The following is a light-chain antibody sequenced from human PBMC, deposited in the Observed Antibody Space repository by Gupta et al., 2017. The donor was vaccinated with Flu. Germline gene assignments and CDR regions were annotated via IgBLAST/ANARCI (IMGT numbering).Light chain of an antibody. J-gene: IGLJ3*02. CDR3: QSYDGTLSGWV. CDR1: SSNIGASVR. CDR2: DAN. V-gene: IGLV1-40*01. Sequence: QSVLTQPPSVSGAPGQRVTISCTGSSSNIGASVRVHWYQQLPGTAPKLLIYDANNRPSGVPDRFSGSKSGISASLAITGLQAEDEADYFCQSYDGTLSGWVFGGGTKLTVL.